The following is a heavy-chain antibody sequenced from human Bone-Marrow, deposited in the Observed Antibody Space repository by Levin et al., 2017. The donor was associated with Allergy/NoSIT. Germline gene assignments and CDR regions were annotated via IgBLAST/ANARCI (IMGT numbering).Heavy chain of an antibody. Sequence: PGGSLRLSCATSGFTFTDHYMSWIRQAPGKGLEWVSCITSGTSALLYGDSVKGRFTASRDNARNSIYLQMNDLRVEDTAIYYCARENWGPDFWGQGTLVTVSS. J-gene: IGHJ4*02. V-gene: IGHV3-11*01. CDR1: GFTFTDHY. CDR3: ARENWGPDF. CDR2: ITSGTSAL. D-gene: IGHD7-27*01.